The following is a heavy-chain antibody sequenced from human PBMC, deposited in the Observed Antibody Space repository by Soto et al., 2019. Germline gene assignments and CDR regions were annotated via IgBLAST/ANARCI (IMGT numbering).Heavy chain of an antibody. CDR3: ARDEGYYYGSGSYGYYYMDV. J-gene: IGHJ6*03. CDR2: INPSGGST. D-gene: IGHD3-10*01. Sequence: ASVKVSCKASGYTCTSYYMHWVRQAPGQGLEWMGIINPSGGSTSYAQRFQGRVTMTRDTSTNTVYMELSSLRSEDTAVYYCARDEGYYYGSGSYGYYYMDVWGKGTTVTVSS. CDR1: GYTCTSYY. V-gene: IGHV1-46*03.